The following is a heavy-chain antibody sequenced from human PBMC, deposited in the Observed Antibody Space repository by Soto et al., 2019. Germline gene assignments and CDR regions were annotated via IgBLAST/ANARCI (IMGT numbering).Heavy chain of an antibody. CDR2: LSHDETNE. D-gene: IGHD1-26*01. Sequence: GGSLRLSCGGSGFTFSNYGMHWVRQAPGKGLEWVAALSHDETNEYYGDSVKGRFTISRDNSKKTLYLQMNGLRLEDTAMYYCAKEGATRDLDYWGQGTLVTVSS. CDR1: GFTFSNYG. V-gene: IGHV3-30*18. J-gene: IGHJ4*02. CDR3: AKEGATRDLDY.